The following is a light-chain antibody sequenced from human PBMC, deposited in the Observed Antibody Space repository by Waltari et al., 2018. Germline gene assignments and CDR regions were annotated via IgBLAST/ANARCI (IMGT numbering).Light chain of an antibody. CDR3: QQYNSYSLALT. CDR2: KAS. J-gene: IGKJ4*01. CDR1: QSISSW. V-gene: IGKV1-5*03. Sequence: DIQMTQSPSTLSASVVDRVTITCRASQSISSWLAWYQQKPGKAPKLLIYKASSLESGVPSRFSGSGSGTEFTLTISSLQPDDFATYYCQQYNSYSLALTFGGGTKVEIK.